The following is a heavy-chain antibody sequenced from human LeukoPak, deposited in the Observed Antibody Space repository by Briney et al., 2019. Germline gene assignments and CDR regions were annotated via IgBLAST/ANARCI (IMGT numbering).Heavy chain of an antibody. CDR2: ITASGTAM. CDR3: AKDATTGTTLDY. J-gene: IGHJ4*02. CDR1: GFTFSSYS. D-gene: IGHD1-1*01. V-gene: IGHV3-23*01. Sequence: PGGSLRLSCAASGFTFSSYSMNWVRQAPGKGLEWVSHITASGTAMFYADSVKGRFTISRDNSKNTLYLQVNSLRAEDTAVYYCAKDATTGTTLDYWGQGTLVTVSS.